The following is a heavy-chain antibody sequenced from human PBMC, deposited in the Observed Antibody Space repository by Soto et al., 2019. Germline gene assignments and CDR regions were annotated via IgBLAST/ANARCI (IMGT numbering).Heavy chain of an antibody. Sequence: PSETLSLTCAVSGYSISSGYYWGWIRQPPGKGLEWIGSIYHSGSTYYNPSLKSRVTISVDTSKNQFSLKLSSVTAADTAVYYCARHSFRGKYYFDCWGQGTQVTVS. CDR2: IYHSGST. V-gene: IGHV4-38-2*01. CDR3: ARHSFRGKYYFDC. D-gene: IGHD3-16*01. CDR1: GYSISSGYY. J-gene: IGHJ4*02.